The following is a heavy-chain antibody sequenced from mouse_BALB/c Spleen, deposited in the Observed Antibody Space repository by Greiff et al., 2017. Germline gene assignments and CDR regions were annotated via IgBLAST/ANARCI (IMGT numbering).Heavy chain of an antibody. D-gene: IGHD3-3*01. Sequence: EVQLVESGGGLVKPGGSLKLSCAASGFTFSSYAMSWVRQTPEKRLEWVASISSGGSTYYPDSVKGRFTISRDNARNILYLQMSSLRSEDTAMYYCAREGTGFAYWGQGTLVTVSA. V-gene: IGHV5-6-5*01. J-gene: IGHJ3*01. CDR3: AREGTGFAY. CDR2: ISSGGST. CDR1: GFTFSSYA.